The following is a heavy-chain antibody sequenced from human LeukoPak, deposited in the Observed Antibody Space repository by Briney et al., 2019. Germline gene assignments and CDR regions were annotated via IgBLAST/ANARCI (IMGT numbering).Heavy chain of an antibody. CDR3: ARADLDYFDY. V-gene: IGHV3-21*01. Sequence: GGSLRLSCAASGFTFSSYSMNWVRQAPGKGLEWVSSISSSSRYIYYADSVKGRFTISRDNGKNSLYLQMNSLRAEDTAVYYCARADLDYFDYWGQGTLVTVSS. CDR2: ISSSSRYI. J-gene: IGHJ4*02. CDR1: GFTFSSYS.